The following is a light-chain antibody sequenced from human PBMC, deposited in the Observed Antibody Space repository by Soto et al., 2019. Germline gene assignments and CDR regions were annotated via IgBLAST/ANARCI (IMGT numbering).Light chain of an antibody. J-gene: IGKJ1*01. CDR2: DAS. CDR1: QSVYNY. Sequence: EIVLTQSPATLSLSPGERATRSCRASQSVYNYLAWYQLKPGQAPRLLIYDASNRAAGIPARFGASGSATDFTLTISSLEPEDFAFYYCQQRNNWPWTFGQGTKVDIK. V-gene: IGKV3-11*01. CDR3: QQRNNWPWT.